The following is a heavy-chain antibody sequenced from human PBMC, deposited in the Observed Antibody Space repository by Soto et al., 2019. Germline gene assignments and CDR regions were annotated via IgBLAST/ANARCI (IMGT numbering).Heavy chain of an antibody. D-gene: IGHD6-13*01. J-gene: IGHJ4*02. CDR1: GFTFSSYS. V-gene: IGHV3-21*01. Sequence: GGSLRLSCAASGFTFSSYSMNWVRQAPGKGLEWVSSISSSSSYIYYADSVKGRFTISRDNAKNSLYLQMNSLRAEDTAVYYCARAPGIAAAGTDYWGQGTLVTVSS. CDR3: ARAPGIAAAGTDY. CDR2: ISSSSSYI.